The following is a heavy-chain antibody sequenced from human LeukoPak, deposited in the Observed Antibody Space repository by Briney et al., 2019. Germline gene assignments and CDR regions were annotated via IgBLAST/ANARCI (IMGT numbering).Heavy chain of an antibody. CDR3: ARAGAVVVAAKHYYYGMDV. J-gene: IGHJ6*04. CDR1: GGSFSGYY. Sequence: SETLSLTCAVCGGSFSGYYWSWIRQPPGKGLEWIGEINHSGGTNYNPSLKSRVTISVDTSKNQFSLKLSSVTAADTAVYYCARAGAVVVAAKHYYYGMDVWGKGTTVTVSS. V-gene: IGHV4-34*01. CDR2: INHSGGT. D-gene: IGHD2-15*01.